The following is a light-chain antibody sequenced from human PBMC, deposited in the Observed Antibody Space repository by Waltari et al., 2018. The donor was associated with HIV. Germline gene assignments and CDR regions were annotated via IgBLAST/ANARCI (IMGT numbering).Light chain of an antibody. Sequence: QSVLTQPPSASGTLGQRVTISCSGRRSHLGSNSVNWYQQLPGTAPKLLISDDNRRPSGVPDRFSGSKSGTSASLAISGIQSEDEADYYCAAWDDNVNGLFGGGTKLTVL. J-gene: IGLJ2*01. V-gene: IGLV1-44*01. CDR1: RSHLGSNS. CDR3: AAWDDNVNGL. CDR2: DDN.